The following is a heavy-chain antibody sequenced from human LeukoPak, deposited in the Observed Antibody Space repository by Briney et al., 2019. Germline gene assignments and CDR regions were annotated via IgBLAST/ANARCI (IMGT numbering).Heavy chain of an antibody. CDR3: ASPSRLGYCSGGSCYGSYFQH. Sequence: SETLSLTCTVSGGSTSNYYWSWIRQPAGEGLEWIGRIYTSGSTYYNPSLKSRVTISVDTSKNQFSLKLTSVTAADTAVYYCASPSRLGYCSGGSCYGSYFQHWGQGTLVTVSS. D-gene: IGHD2-15*01. J-gene: IGHJ1*01. CDR1: GGSTSNYY. V-gene: IGHV4-4*07. CDR2: IYTSGST.